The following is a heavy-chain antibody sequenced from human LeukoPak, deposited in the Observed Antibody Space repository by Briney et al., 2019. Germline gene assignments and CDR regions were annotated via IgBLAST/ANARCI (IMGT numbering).Heavy chain of an antibody. J-gene: IGHJ6*03. D-gene: IGHD1-26*01. CDR3: ARGSSQHLLPYYYYYMDV. Sequence: ASVKVSCKTSGYTFSGYYMQWVRQAPGQGFEWMGWINPNSCVTNSAQKFQGRVTMTRDTSISTAYMALNRLRSDDTAVYYCARGSSQHLLPYYYYYMDVWGKGTTVTVSS. CDR1: GYTFSGYY. CDR2: INPNSCVT. V-gene: IGHV1-2*02.